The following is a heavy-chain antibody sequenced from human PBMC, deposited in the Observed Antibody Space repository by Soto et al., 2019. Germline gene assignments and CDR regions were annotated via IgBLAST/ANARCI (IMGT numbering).Heavy chain of an antibody. V-gene: IGHV4-59*12. CDR1: GGSISSYY. D-gene: IGHD3-9*01. CDR2: IYYSGST. Sequence: SETLSLTCTVSGGSISSYYWSWIRQPPGKGLEWIGYIYYSGSTYYNPSLKSRVTISVDTSKNQFSLKLSSVTAADTAVYYCARALYDILTGYYFLDYWGQGTLVTVSS. J-gene: IGHJ4*02. CDR3: ARALYDILTGYYFLDY.